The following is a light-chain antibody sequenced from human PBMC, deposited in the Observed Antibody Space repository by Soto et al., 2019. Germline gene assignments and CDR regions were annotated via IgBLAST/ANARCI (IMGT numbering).Light chain of an antibody. J-gene: IGKJ1*01. V-gene: IGKV1-5*03. CDR3: QQYNSYSPVT. Sequence: DIQMTQSPSTLSASVGDRVTITCRASQSISSWLAWYQQKPGKAPKLRIYKASSLESGVPSRFSGSGSGTEFTLTISSLQPDDFATYYCQQYNSYSPVTFGQGTKVDIK. CDR2: KAS. CDR1: QSISSW.